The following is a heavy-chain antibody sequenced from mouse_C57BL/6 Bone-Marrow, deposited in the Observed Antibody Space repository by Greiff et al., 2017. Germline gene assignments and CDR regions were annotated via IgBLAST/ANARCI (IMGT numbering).Heavy chain of an antibody. D-gene: IGHD2-3*01. CDR2: IYPGDGDT. CDR3: ARRGRGYSWFAY. Sequence: VKLQESGAELVKPGASVKISCKASGYAFSSYWMNWVKQRPGKGLEWIGQIYPGDGDTNYNGKFKGKATLTADKSSSTAYMQLSSLTSEDSAVYFCARRGRGYSWFAYWGQGTLVTVSA. CDR1: GYAFSSYW. V-gene: IGHV1-80*01. J-gene: IGHJ3*01.